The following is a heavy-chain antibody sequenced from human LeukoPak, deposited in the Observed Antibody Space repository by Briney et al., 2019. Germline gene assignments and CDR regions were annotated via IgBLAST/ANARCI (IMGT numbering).Heavy chain of an antibody. J-gene: IGHJ6*02. V-gene: IGHV4-59*01. CDR3: ARGDYDFWSGYLTHYYYYGMDV. D-gene: IGHD3-3*01. CDR2: IYYSGST. CDR1: GGSISSYY. Sequence: SETLSLTCTVSGGSISSYYWSWIRQPPGKGLEWIGYIYYSGSTNYNPSLKSRVTISVDTSKNQFSLKLSSVTAADTAVYYCARGDYDFWSGYLTHYYYYGMDVWGQGTTVTVSS.